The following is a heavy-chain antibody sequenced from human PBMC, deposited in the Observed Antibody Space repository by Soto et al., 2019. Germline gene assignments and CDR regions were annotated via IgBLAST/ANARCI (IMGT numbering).Heavy chain of an antibody. CDR1: GGSISSGGYS. J-gene: IGHJ4*02. CDR3: ARGMTTVTTFDY. D-gene: IGHD4-17*01. CDR2: IYHSRST. V-gene: IGHV4-30-2*01. Sequence: QLQLQESGSGLVKPSQTLSLTCAVSGGSISSGGYSCNWIRQPPGKGLEWIGYIYHSRSTYYNPSLKSRVSXXVXWSKNQFSLKLSSVTAADTAVYYCARGMTTVTTFDYWGQGTLVTVSS.